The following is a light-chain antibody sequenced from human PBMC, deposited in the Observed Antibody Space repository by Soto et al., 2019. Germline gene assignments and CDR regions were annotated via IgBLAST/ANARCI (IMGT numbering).Light chain of an antibody. Sequence: QSALTQPASVSVSPGQSITISCTGTSSDVGSYNLVSWYQQHPGKAPKLMIYEVSKRPSGVSNRFSGSKSGNTASLTISGIQAEDEADYYCCSYAGSSTLLFGGGTKLTVL. CDR1: SSDVGSYNL. CDR2: EVS. V-gene: IGLV2-23*02. CDR3: CSYAGSSTLL. J-gene: IGLJ3*02.